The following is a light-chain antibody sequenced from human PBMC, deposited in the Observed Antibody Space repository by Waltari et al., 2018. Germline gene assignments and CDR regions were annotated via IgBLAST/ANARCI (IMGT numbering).Light chain of an antibody. CDR3: QTWGTGIRV. V-gene: IGLV4-69*01. J-gene: IGLJ2*01. Sequence: QLVLTQSPSASASLGASVKLTCTLSSGHSSYAIAWPQQQPEKGPRYLMKVNRDGSHSKGDGIPDRFSGSSSGAERYLTISSLQSEDEADYYCQTWGTGIRVFGGGTKLTVL. CDR2: VNRDGSH. CDR1: SGHSSYA.